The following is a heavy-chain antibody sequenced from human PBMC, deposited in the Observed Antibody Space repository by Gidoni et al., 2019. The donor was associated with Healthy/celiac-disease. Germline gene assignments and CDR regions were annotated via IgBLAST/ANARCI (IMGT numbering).Heavy chain of an antibody. J-gene: IGHJ4*02. V-gene: IGHV4-39*01. D-gene: IGHD3-22*01. CDR2: IYYSGST. Sequence: QLQLQASGPGLVKPSETLSLTCTVSGGSIRSSSYYWGWIRQPPGKGLEWIGSIYYSGSTYYNPSLKSRVTISVDTSKNQFSLKLSSVTAADTAVYYCARQKVVYYDSSGYGFDYWGQGTLITVSS. CDR1: GGSIRSSSYY. CDR3: ARQKVVYYDSSGYGFDY.